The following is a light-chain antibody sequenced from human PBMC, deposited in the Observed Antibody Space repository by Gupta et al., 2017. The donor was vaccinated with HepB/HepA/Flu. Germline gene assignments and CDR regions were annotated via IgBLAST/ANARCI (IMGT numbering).Light chain of an antibody. CDR1: SSDVGSYNL. CDR3: CSYAGRSTSVE. J-gene: IGLJ2*01. CDR2: EVN. Sequence: QSALTQPASVSGSPGQSITISCTGTSSDVGSYNLVSWYQQHPGKAPKLMIYEVNKRPSGVSNRFSGSKSGNTASLTISGLQAEDEADYYCCSYAGRSTSVEFGGGTKLTVL. V-gene: IGLV2-23*02.